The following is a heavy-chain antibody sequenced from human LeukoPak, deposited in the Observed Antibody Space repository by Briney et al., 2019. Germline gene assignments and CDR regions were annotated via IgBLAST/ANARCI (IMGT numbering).Heavy chain of an antibody. CDR1: GFTFSDYY. V-gene: IGHV3-11*01. CDR3: AKGKHIVVVTAPNWFDP. CDR2: ISSSGSTI. J-gene: IGHJ5*02. Sequence: PGGSLRLSCAASGFTFSDYYMSWIRQAPGKGLEWVSYISSSGSTIYYADSVKGRFTISRDNAKNTLYLQMNSLRAEDTAVYYCAKGKHIVVVTAPNWFDPWGQGTLVTVSS. D-gene: IGHD2-21*02.